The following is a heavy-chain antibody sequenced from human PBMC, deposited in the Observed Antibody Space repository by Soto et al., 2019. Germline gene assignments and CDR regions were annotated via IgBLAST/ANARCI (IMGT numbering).Heavy chain of an antibody. V-gene: IGHV4-39*01. Sequence: QLQLQESGPGLVKPSETLSLTCTVSGGSISSSSYYWGWIRQPPGKGLEWIGSIYYSGSTYYNPSLKSRVTISVDTSKNQFSLKLSSVTAAHTAVYYCARQNIAAAEDSWGQGTLVTVSS. CDR2: IYYSGST. J-gene: IGHJ4*02. D-gene: IGHD6-13*01. CDR3: ARQNIAAAEDS. CDR1: GGSISSSSYY.